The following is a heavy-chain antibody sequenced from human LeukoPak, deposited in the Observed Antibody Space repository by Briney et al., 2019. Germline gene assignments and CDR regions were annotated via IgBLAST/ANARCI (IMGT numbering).Heavy chain of an antibody. CDR2: ICSGGST. D-gene: IGHD2-21*02. Sequence: GGSLRLSCAASGFTVSSNYMSWVRQAPGKGLEWVSVICSGGSTYYADSVKGRFTISRDNSKNTLYLQMNSLRAEDTAVYYCARVPGGGDFYFDYWGQGTLVTVSS. V-gene: IGHV3-53*01. J-gene: IGHJ4*02. CDR3: ARVPGGGDFYFDY. CDR1: GFTVSSNY.